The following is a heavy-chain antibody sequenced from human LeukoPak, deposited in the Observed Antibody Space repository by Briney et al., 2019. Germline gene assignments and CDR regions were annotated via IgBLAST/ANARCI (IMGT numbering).Heavy chain of an antibody. CDR2: ISSSSSYI. D-gene: IGHD4-11*01. CDR3: ARVTTVNAFDY. J-gene: IGHJ4*02. Sequence: GSLRLSCAASVFTFSSYAMSWVRQAPGKGLEWVSSISSSSSYIYYADSVKGRFTISRDNAKNSLYLQMNSLRAEDTAVYYCARVTTVNAFDYWGQGTLVTVSS. V-gene: IGHV3-21*01. CDR1: VFTFSSYA.